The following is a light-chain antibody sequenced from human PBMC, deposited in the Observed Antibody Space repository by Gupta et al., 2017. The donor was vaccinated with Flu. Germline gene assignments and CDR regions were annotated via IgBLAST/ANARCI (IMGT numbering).Light chain of an antibody. V-gene: IGLV10-54*04. CDR2: RRH. Sequence: LQHHPGHPPKLLSYRRHYRPSGLSARFSASRSGNVASLLITRLRPEDEAASYCSAWDSCLSVWVFCGGTKLTVL. J-gene: IGLJ3*02. CDR3: SAWDSCLSVWV.